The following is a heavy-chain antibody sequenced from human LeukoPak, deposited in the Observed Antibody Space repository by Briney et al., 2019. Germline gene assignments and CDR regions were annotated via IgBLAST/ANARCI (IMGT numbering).Heavy chain of an antibody. V-gene: IGHV1-24*01. D-gene: IGHD3-3*01. J-gene: IGHJ4*02. CDR1: GYTLTELS. CDR2: FDPEDGET. CDR3: ATGHRDYDFWSGYYGFDY. Sequence: ASVKVSCKVSGYTLTELSMHWVRQAPGKGLEWMGGFDPEDGETIYAQKFQGRVTMTEDTSTDTAYMELSSLRSEDTAVYYCATGHRDYDFWSGYYGFDYWGRGTLVTVSS.